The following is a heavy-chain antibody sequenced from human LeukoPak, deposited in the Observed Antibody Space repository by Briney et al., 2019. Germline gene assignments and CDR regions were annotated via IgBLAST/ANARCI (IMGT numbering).Heavy chain of an antibody. Sequence: GGSLRLSCAASGFTFSGYAMNWVRQAPGKGLEWVSYISSSSSTIYYADSVKGRFTISRDNAKNPLYLQMNSLRDEATAVYYCARDLGDGSGTYMGYWGQGTLVTVSS. V-gene: IGHV3-48*02. J-gene: IGHJ4*02. CDR2: ISSSSSTI. CDR1: GFTFSGYA. CDR3: ARDLGDGSGTYMGY. D-gene: IGHD3-10*01.